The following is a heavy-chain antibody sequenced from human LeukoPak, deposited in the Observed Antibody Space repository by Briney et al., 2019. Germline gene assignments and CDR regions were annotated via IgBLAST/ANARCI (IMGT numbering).Heavy chain of an antibody. CDR3: AKDGDPYYYGSGSYYS. Sequence: GGSLRLSCAASGFTFSNYGMNWVRQAPGKGLEWVSAISGSGGSTYYADSVKGRFTISRDNSKNTLYLQMNSLRAEDTAVYYCAKDGDPYYYGSGSYYSWGQGTLVTVSS. V-gene: IGHV3-23*01. J-gene: IGHJ5*02. CDR1: GFTFSNYG. D-gene: IGHD3-10*01. CDR2: ISGSGGST.